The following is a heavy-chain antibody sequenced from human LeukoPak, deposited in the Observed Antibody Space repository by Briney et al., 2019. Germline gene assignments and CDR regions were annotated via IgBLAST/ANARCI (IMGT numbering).Heavy chain of an antibody. CDR2: INHSGST. Sequence: SETLSLTCAVYGGSLSGYYWSWIRQPPGKGLEWIGEINHSGSTNYNPSLKSRVTISVDTSKNQFSLKLSSVTAADTAVYYCARGRRGYSYGPGYYYYMDVWGKGTTVTVSS. J-gene: IGHJ6*03. V-gene: IGHV4-34*01. CDR3: ARGRRGYSYGPGYYYYMDV. D-gene: IGHD5-18*01. CDR1: GGSLSGYY.